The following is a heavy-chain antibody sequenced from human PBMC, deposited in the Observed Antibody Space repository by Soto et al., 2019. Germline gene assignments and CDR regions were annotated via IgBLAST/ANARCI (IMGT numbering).Heavy chain of an antibody. CDR1: GFKFRSYN. D-gene: IGHD4-17*01. CDR3: AKGATAVTTVGDY. Sequence: PGGVPRLSCAASGFKFRSYNMNWVRQAPGKGLEWLSYISPSGGDIYSADSVKGRFTISRDNAKNLLYLEMNRLRDEDTAMYYCAKGATAVTTVGDYWGQGTLVTVSS. V-gene: IGHV3-21*05. CDR2: ISPSGGDI. J-gene: IGHJ4*02.